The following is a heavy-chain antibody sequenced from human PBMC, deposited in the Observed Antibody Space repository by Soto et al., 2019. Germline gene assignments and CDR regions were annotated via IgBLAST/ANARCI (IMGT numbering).Heavy chain of an antibody. D-gene: IGHD3-10*01. CDR1: GGTFSSYT. CDR2: IIPILGIA. Sequence: QVQLVQSGAEVKKPGSSVKVSCKASGGTFSSYTISWVRQAPGQGLEWMGRIIPILGIANYAQKFQGRVTITGDKSTSTAYMKLGSLRSEDPAVDYWARGFPYGSGSYSPEGFDYWGQGTLVTVSS. J-gene: IGHJ4*02. V-gene: IGHV1-69*02. CDR3: ARGFPYGSGSYSPEGFDY.